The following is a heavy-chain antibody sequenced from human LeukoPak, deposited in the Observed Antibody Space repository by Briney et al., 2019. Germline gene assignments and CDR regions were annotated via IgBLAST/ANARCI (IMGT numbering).Heavy chain of an antibody. CDR1: GFTFSSHS. CDR3: ARDQNYYGLDV. V-gene: IGHV3-30*03. J-gene: IGHJ6*02. Sequence: GGSLRLSCAASGFTFSSHSMNWVRQAPGKGLEWVAITSSDGSDKYYADSMKGRFTISRDNSKNTLYLQMNTLRAEDTAVYYCARDQNYYGLDVWGQGTTVTVSS. CDR2: TSSDGSDK.